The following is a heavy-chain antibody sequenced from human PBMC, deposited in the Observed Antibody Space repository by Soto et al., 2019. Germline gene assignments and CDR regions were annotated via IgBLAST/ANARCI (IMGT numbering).Heavy chain of an antibody. CDR3: ARDRTERLPGYNSDWNPPGY. V-gene: IGHV3-11*01. CDR1: GFAFSDYY. J-gene: IGHJ4*02. D-gene: IGHD6-19*01. Sequence: NPGGSLRLSCAASGFAFSDYYMSWIRQAPGKGLEWVSYISSRANTIYYADSVKGRFTISRDNAKNSLYLQMNSLRAEDTAVYYCARDRTERLPGYNSDWNPPGYWGQGTLVTVSS. CDR2: ISSRANTI.